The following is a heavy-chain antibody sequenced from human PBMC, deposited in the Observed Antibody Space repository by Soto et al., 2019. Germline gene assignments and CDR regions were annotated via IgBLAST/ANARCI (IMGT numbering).Heavy chain of an antibody. D-gene: IGHD2-15*01. CDR1: GYTFNDFG. CDR3: ARDIAFDIDY. Sequence: QVHLLQSGAEVQKPGASVKVSCKTSGYTFNDFGITWVRQAPGLGLEWLGWIYSKAGKMNFAPKLQNRVIMTTDTSPSTAFMELTSLTFDDSAIYFCARDIAFDIDYWGQGTLVTVS. V-gene: IGHV1-18*01. CDR2: IYSKAGKM. J-gene: IGHJ4*02.